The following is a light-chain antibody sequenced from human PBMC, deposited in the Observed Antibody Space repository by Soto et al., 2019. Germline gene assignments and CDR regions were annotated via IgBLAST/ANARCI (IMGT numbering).Light chain of an antibody. V-gene: IGLV1-47*02. CDR1: SSNIGSNY. CDR2: SND. Sequence: QSVLTQPPSASGTPGQRVTISCSGSSSNIGSNYVYWYQQLPGTAPKLLIYSNDQRPSGVPDRFSGSKSGASASLAISGLRSEDEADYYCAAWHDSLNDYVFGTGTKLTVL. J-gene: IGLJ1*01. CDR3: AAWHDSLNDYV.